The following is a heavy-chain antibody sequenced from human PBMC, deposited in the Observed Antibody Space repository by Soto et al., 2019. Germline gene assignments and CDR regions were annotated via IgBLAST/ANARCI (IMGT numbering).Heavy chain of an antibody. CDR1: GGSISSGGYY. CDR3: ARVLGHYYDSTEWDDDY. Sequence: PSETLSLTCTVSGGSISSGGYYWSWIRQHPGKGLEWIGYIYYSGSTYYNPSLKSRVTISVDTSKNQFSLKLSSVTAADTAVYYCARVLGHYYDSTEWDDDYWGQGTLVTVSS. V-gene: IGHV4-31*03. D-gene: IGHD3-22*01. J-gene: IGHJ4*02. CDR2: IYYSGST.